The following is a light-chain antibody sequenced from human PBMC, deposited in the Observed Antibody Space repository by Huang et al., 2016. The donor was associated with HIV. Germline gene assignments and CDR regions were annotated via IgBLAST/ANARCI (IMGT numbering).Light chain of an antibody. CDR3: HHYGSSPWT. CDR2: GTS. CDR1: QSVSSYY. V-gene: IGKV3-20*01. Sequence: VLTQSPGTLSLSPGERATLSCRASQSVSSYYLAWYQQKLGLAPRLLISGTSNRATGIPDRFSGRGSGTDFTLTINKLEPEDSALYYCHHYGSSPWTFGQGTKVEI. J-gene: IGKJ1*01.